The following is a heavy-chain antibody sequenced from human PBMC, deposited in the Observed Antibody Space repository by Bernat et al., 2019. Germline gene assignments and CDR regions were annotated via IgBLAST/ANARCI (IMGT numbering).Heavy chain of an antibody. D-gene: IGHD2-2*01. V-gene: IGHV5-51*01. J-gene: IGHJ5*02. CDR3: ARLTEVVPAAIPTQFDP. CDR2: IYPGDSDT. CDR1: GYSFTSYW. Sequence: EVQLVQSGAEVKKPGESLKISCKGSGYSFTSYWIGWVRQMPGKGLEWMGIIYPGDSDTRCSPSFQGQVTISADKSISTAYLQWSSLKASDTAMYYCARLTEVVPAAIPTQFDPWGQGTLVTVSS.